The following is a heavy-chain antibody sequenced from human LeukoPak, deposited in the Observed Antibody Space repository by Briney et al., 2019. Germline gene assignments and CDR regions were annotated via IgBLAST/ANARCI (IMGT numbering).Heavy chain of an antibody. CDR2: IYYCGST. CDR3: PRNTAALSHTTI. D-gene: IGHD6-13*01. CDR1: GGSISSFY. V-gene: IGHV4-59*08. J-gene: IGHJ4*02. Sequence: SETLSLTCTVSGGSISSFYWSWIRQPPGKGLESIGYIYYCGSTNYKPSLKSRVTISVHTSKNQFSLKLSSVTAADTAVYYCPRNTAALSHTTIWGQGTLVTVFS.